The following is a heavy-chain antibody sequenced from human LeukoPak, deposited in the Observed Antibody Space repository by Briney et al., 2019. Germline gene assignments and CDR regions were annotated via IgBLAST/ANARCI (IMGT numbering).Heavy chain of an antibody. CDR3: PRVMVSLVRGDYFYFDY. CDR2: INPNSGGT. D-gene: IGHD3-10*01. V-gene: IGHV1-2*06. J-gene: IGHJ4*02. Sequence: GASVKVSCKASGYTFTDHYIHWVRQAPGQGLEWMGRINPNSGGTNFAQKFQGRVTMTRHTSISTAYLELSGLRSDDTAMYYCPRVMVSLVRGDYFYFDYWAQRALVTVSS. CDR1: GYTFTDHY.